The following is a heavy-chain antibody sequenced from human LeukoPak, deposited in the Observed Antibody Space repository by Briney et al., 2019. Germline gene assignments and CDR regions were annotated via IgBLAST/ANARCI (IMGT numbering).Heavy chain of an antibody. Sequence: PSQTLSLTCTVSGGSISSGGYYWSWIRQPPGKGLEWIGYIYHSGTTYYNPSLKSRVTISIDTSRNQFSLKVNSLTAADTAVYHCARDRGFMTADYWGQGTLLTVSS. D-gene: IGHD3-10*01. V-gene: IGHV4-30-2*01. CDR2: IYHSGTT. CDR3: ARDRGFMTADY. J-gene: IGHJ4*02. CDR1: GGSISSGGYY.